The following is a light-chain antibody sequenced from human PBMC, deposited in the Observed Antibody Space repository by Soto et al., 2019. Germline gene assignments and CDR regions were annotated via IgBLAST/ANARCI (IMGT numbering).Light chain of an antibody. V-gene: IGKV2-30*01. J-gene: IGKJ5*01. CDR2: EVS. CDR1: QSLVYSNGNTS. Sequence: DVVMSPSPLSLPVTLGQPASISCRSSQSLVYSNGNTSVTWFQQRPGQSPRRLIYEVSKRDSGVPDRFSGSGSGTDFTLNISRVEAEDVGVYYCMQGTHWPITFGQGTRLEIK. CDR3: MQGTHWPIT.